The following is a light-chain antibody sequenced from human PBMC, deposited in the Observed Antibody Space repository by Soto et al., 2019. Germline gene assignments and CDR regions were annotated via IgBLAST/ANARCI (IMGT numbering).Light chain of an antibody. CDR3: QQFGSSPGFT. J-gene: IGKJ3*01. V-gene: IGKV3-20*01. CDR2: GAS. Sequence: EIVLTQSPGTLSLSPGERATLSCRASQSINNRYLAWYQQKPGQAPWLLIYGASSRATGIPDRFIGSGSGTDFTLTISRLEPEDFAVYYCQQFGSSPGFTFGPGTKVDIK. CDR1: QSINNRY.